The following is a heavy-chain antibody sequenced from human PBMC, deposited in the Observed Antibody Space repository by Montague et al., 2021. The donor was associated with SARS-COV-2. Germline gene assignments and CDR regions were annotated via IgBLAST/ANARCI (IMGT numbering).Heavy chain of an antibody. CDR3: ARRGYYDSAGYHWHLDL. J-gene: IGHJ2*01. V-gene: IGHV4-4*09. CDR2: ISSNGKT. Sequence: SETLSLTCTVSGGSINDHYRCWIRQPPGKGLEWIGYISSNGKTNYNPSLKSRVTLSADASRNEFSLKLDSVTAADTAVYFCARRGYYDSAGYHWHLDLWGRGMLVTVSS. CDR1: GGSINDHY. D-gene: IGHD3-22*01.